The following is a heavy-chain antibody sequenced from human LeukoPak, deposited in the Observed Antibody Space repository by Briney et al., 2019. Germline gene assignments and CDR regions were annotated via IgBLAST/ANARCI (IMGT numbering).Heavy chain of an antibody. Sequence: GGSLRLSCAASGFTFDDYAMHWVRQAPGKGLEWVSGISWNSGSIVYADSVKGRFTISRDNAKNSLYLQMNSLRAEDTALYYCAKGGAYYYGSGSYYNVGFQPGLAYFDYWGQGTLVTVSS. CDR3: AKGGAYYYGSGSYYNVGFQPGLAYFDY. J-gene: IGHJ4*02. CDR1: GFTFDDYA. V-gene: IGHV3-9*01. D-gene: IGHD3-10*01. CDR2: ISWNSGSI.